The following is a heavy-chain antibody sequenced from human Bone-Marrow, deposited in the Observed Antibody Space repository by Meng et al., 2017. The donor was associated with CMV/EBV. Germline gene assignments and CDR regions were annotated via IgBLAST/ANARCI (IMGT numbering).Heavy chain of an antibody. CDR3: ARGGSPDY. CDR2: IYHSGST. CDR1: GYSISSGYY. Sequence: GSLRLSCTVSGYSISSGYYWGWIRQPPGKGLEWIGSIYHSGSTYYNPSLKSRVTISVDTSKNQFSLKLSSVTAADTAVYYCARGGSPDYWGQGTLVTFSS. J-gene: IGHJ4*02. V-gene: IGHV4-38-2*02. D-gene: IGHD1-26*01.